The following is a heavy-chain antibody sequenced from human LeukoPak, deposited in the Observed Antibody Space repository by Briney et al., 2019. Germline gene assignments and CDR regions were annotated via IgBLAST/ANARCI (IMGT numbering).Heavy chain of an antibody. CDR1: GFIVSNNY. J-gene: IGHJ4*02. Sequence: TGGSLRLSCAASGFIVSNNYLGWVRQPPGKGLEWVSVIHSGGRTKYADSVRDRFTISRDTAKNTVYLQMNSLRVDDTAAYYCARPGSASGYWVHWGQGTLVTVSS. D-gene: IGHD3-3*01. CDR3: ARPGSASGYWVH. V-gene: IGHV3-66*01. CDR2: IHSGGRT.